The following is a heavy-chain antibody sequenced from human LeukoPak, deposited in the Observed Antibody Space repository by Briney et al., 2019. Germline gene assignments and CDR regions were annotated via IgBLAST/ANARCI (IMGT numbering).Heavy chain of an antibody. D-gene: IGHD3-10*01. CDR1: GFTFSSYA. Sequence: PGGSLRLSCAASGFTFSSYAMSWVRQAPGKGLQWVSGMSGSGGTTYYADSVKGRFIISSDKSKSTLYLQMNSLRAEDSAVYYCAKSGPFYYYGMDVWGQGTTVIVSS. V-gene: IGHV3-23*01. CDR3: AKSGPFYYYGMDV. J-gene: IGHJ6*02. CDR2: MSGSGGTT.